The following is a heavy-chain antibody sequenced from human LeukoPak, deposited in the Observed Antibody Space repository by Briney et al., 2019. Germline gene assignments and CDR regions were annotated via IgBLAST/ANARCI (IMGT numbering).Heavy chain of an antibody. J-gene: IGHJ6*02. CDR2: IWYDGSNK. CDR1: GFTFSSYG. D-gene: IGHD6-13*01. CDR3: ARGVSSSWYCPWDYYGMDV. Sequence: GRSLRLSCAASGFTFSSYGMHWVRQAPGKGLEWVAVIWYDGSNKYYADSVKGRFTISRDNSKNTLYLQMNSLRAEDTAVYYCARGVSSSWYCPWDYYGMDVWGQGTTVTVSS. V-gene: IGHV3-33*01.